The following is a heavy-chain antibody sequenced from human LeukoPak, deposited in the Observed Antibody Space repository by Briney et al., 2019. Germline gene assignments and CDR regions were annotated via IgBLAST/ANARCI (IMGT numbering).Heavy chain of an antibody. CDR3: TRDSGLEGTCDY. D-gene: IGHD1-1*01. V-gene: IGHV3-49*03. Sequence: GGSLRLSCTASGFSFGDYAMSWFRQAPGKGLEWEGFIRSNAYGGTTEYAASVKGRFTISRDDSKSIAYLQMNSLKTEDTAVSYCTRDSGLEGTCDYWGQGTLVTVSS. CDR1: GFSFGDYA. CDR2: IRSNAYGGTT. J-gene: IGHJ4*02.